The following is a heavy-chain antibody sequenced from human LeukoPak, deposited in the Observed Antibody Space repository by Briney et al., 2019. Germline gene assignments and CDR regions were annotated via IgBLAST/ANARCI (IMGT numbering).Heavy chain of an antibody. CDR1: GFTFRSYS. J-gene: IGHJ4*02. CDR3: AREFWGDYSNYFDY. CDR2: ISSSSSYI. D-gene: IGHD4-11*01. Sequence: PGGSLRLSCAASGFTFRSYSMNWVRQAPGKGLEWVSSISSSSSYIYYADSVKGRFTISRDNAKNSLYLQMNSLRAADTAVYYCAREFWGDYSNYFDYWGQGTLVTVSS. V-gene: IGHV3-21*01.